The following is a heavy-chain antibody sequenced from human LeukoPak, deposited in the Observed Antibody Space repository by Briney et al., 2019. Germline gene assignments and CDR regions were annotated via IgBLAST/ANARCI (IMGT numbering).Heavy chain of an antibody. CDR3: ARHPVPKMVFDP. D-gene: IGHD2-8*01. CDR1: DGSIISYY. Sequence: AETLSLTCTVSDGSIISYYWGWIRQPPGKGLEWIGYIYYNGSTNYNPSLKSRVTISVDTSKNQFSLKLSSVTAADTAVYYCARHPVPKMVFDPWGQGTLVTVSS. J-gene: IGHJ5*02. CDR2: IYYNGST. V-gene: IGHV4-59*08.